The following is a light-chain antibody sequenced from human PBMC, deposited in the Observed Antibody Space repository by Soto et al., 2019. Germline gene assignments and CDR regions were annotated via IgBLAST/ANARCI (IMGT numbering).Light chain of an antibody. V-gene: IGKV3D-15*01. CDR2: GAS. J-gene: IGKJ4*01. CDR1: QSVSSD. CDR3: QQYNSWPLT. Sequence: EIVMTQSPATLSVSPGERATLSCRASQSVSSDLAWYHQKPGQAPRLLIYGASTRATGVPTRISGSGSGTEFTLTISSLQSEDFAVYYCQQYNSWPLTFGGGTKV.